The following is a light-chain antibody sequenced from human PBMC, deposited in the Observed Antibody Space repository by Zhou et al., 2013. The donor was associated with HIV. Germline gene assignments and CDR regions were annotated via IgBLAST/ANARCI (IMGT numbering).Light chain of an antibody. J-gene: IGKJ4*01. V-gene: IGKV3D-15*01. CDR2: DAS. CDR1: QSVSSSY. Sequence: EVVMTQSPSTLSVSPGERATLSCRASQSVSSSYLAWYQQKPGQAPRLLIYDASTLQTGVPSRFSGGGYGTNFTLTINCLQSEDFASFYCQHYYSYPPTFGGGTTVEMK. CDR3: QHYYSYPPT.